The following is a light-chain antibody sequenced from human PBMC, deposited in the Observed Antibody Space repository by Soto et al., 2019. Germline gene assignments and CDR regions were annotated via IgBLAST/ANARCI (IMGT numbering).Light chain of an antibody. V-gene: IGKV1-39*01. Sequence: DIQMTQSPSSLSASVGDRVSITCRASQSISNYLNWYQQKPGKAPRLLIYAASSLQSGVPSRFSGSGSGTDFTLTINSLQPEDFAIYYCQQSYRTLTFGGGTKVEIK. CDR3: QQSYRTLT. J-gene: IGKJ4*01. CDR1: QSISNY. CDR2: AAS.